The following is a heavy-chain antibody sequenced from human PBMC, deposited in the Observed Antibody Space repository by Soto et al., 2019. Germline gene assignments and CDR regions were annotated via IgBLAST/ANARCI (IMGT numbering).Heavy chain of an antibody. CDR2: VYYSGST. J-gene: IGHJ4*02. Sequence: SETLSLTCTCSGGSISSSSYYFCGIGHPPGKGLEWIGSVYYSGSTYDNPSLKSRITLSVDRSKSQFSLKLTSVTAADTAVYYCARILYDSRGYYYFDYWGQGTLVTVSS. D-gene: IGHD3-22*01. CDR1: GGSISSSSYY. CDR3: ARILYDSRGYYYFDY. V-gene: IGHV4-39*01.